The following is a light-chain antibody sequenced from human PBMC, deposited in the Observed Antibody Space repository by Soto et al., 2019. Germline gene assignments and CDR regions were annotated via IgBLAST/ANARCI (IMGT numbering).Light chain of an antibody. CDR2: GAS. CDR3: QQYGGSPRT. J-gene: IGKJ1*01. V-gene: IGKV3-20*01. Sequence: EIVLTQSPGTLSLSPGEGATLSCRASQSLRSSLAWYQQKPGQAPRLLIFGASSRATGIPDRFRGSGSGTDFTLTISRLEPEDFAVYYCQQYGGSPRTFGQGTKVDIK. CDR1: QSLRSS.